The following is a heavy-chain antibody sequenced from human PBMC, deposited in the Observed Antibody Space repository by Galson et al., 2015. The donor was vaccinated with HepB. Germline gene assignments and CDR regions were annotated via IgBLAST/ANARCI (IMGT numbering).Heavy chain of an antibody. CDR1: GYTFTGYY. CDR2: INPNSGGT. J-gene: IGHJ6*03. V-gene: IGHV1-2*06. Sequence: SVKVSCKASGYTFTGYYMHWVRQAPGQGLEWMGRINPNSGGTNYAQKFQGRVTMTRDTSISTAYMELSRLRSDDTAVYYCARDFGVAGKGNYMDVWGKGTTVTVSS. CDR3: ARDFGVAGKGNYMDV. D-gene: IGHD3-3*01.